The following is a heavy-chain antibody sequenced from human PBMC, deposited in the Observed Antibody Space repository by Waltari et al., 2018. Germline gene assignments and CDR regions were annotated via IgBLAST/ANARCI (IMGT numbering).Heavy chain of an antibody. CDR2: IDTRGST. CDR1: GGSISSYY. CDR3: ARRGVEMATTRGAFDI. Sequence: QVQLQESGPGLVKPSETLSLTCTVSGGSISSYYWSWIRQPAGKGLEWIGRIDTRGSTNYNPSLKRRVTMSVDTSKNQFSLKLSSVTAADTAVYYCARRGVEMATTRGAFDIWGQGTMVTVSS. D-gene: IGHD5-12*01. J-gene: IGHJ3*02. V-gene: IGHV4-4*07.